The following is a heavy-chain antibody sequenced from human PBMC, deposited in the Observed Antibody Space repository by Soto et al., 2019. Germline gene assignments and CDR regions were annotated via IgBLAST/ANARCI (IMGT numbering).Heavy chain of an antibody. CDR1: GGTFSSYS. CDR2: IIPIFGTA. J-gene: IGHJ3*02. V-gene: IGHV1-69*13. D-gene: IGHD2-15*01. Sequence: SVKVSCKASGGTFSSYSISWVLQAPGQGLEWMGGIIPIFGTANYAQKFQGRATITADESTSTAYMELSSLRSEDTAVYYCARDSLGARGAFDIWGQGTMVTVSS. CDR3: ARDSLGARGAFDI.